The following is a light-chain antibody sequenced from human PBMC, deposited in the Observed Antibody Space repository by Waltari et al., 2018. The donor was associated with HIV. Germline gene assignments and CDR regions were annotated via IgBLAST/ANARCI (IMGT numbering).Light chain of an antibody. CDR1: QTVGNN. J-gene: IGKJ2*01. Sequence: EIVMTQSPATLSVSPGERATLSCRASQTVGNNLAWYQQKPGQAPRLLIYGASPRATGIPARFSCSGSGTEFTLTISSLQSEDLAVYHCQQYNDWPPAYTFGQGTKLEIK. CDR2: GAS. V-gene: IGKV3-15*01. CDR3: QQYNDWPPAYT.